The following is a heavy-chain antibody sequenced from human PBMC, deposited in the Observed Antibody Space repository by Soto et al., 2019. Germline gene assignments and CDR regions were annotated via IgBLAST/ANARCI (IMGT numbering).Heavy chain of an antibody. Sequence: SVKVSCKASGGTFSSYAISWVRQAPGQGLEWMGGIIPIFGTANYAQRFQGRVTITADESTSTAYMELSSLRSEDTAVYYCARRSGGYGSGYDAFYIWGQGAMVTVSS. CDR3: ARRSGGYGSGYDAFYI. CDR1: GGTFSSYA. V-gene: IGHV1-69*01. CDR2: IIPIFGTA. J-gene: IGHJ3*02. D-gene: IGHD3-10*01.